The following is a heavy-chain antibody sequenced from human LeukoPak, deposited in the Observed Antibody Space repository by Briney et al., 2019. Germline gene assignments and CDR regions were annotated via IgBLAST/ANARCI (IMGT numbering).Heavy chain of an antibody. CDR2: MNSDGSST. J-gene: IGHJ3*02. CDR3: ARDKDIVVVPAAIWRHAFDI. D-gene: IGHD2-2*02. V-gene: IGHV3-74*01. CDR1: GFTFSRYW. Sequence: GGSLRLSCAASGFTFSRYWMHWVRQAPGEGLVWVSRMNSDGSSTSYADSVKGRFTISRDNAKNTLYLQMNSLRADDTAVYYCARDKDIVVVPAAIWRHAFDIWGQGTMVTVSS.